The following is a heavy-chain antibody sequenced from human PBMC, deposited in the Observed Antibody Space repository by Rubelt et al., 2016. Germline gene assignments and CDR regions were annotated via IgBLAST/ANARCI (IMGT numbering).Heavy chain of an antibody. CDR3: ARREGGTYYSSLFDP. J-gene: IGHJ5*02. CDR1: GGSISSYY. V-gene: IGHV4-59*08. Sequence: VSGGSISSYYWSWIRQPPGKGLEWIGEINHSGSTNYNPSLKSRVTISVDTSKNQFSLKLSSVTAADTAVYYCARREGGTYYSSLFDPWGQGTLVTVSS. D-gene: IGHD1-26*01. CDR2: INHSGST.